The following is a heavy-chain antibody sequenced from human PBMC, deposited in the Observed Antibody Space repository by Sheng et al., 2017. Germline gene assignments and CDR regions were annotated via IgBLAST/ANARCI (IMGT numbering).Heavy chain of an antibody. CDR3: AREGGAYYDFWSGYSSKNYYYYGMDV. CDR2: IIPIFGTA. D-gene: IGHD3-3*01. CDR1: GGTFSSYA. Sequence: QVQLVQSGAEVKKPGSSVKVSCKASGGTFSSYAISWVRQAPGQGLEWMGGIIPIFGTANYAQKFQGRVTITADESTSTAYMELSSLRSEDTAVYYCAREGGAYYDFWSGYSSKNYYYYGMDVWGQGTT. J-gene: IGHJ6*02. V-gene: IGHV1-69*01.